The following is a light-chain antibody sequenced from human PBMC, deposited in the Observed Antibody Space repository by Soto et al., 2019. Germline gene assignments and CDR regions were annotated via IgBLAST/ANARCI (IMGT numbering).Light chain of an antibody. CDR2: KAP. V-gene: IGKV1-5*03. CDR3: QQYNVFPIT. CDR1: QSISTW. Sequence: DVQMTQSPSTLSASIGDRVTITCRASQSISTWLAWYQQKSGKAPKLLIYKAPTLESGVPSRFSGSGSGTDFTLTISSLQPDDLATYYCQQYNVFPITFGQGTRLEIK. J-gene: IGKJ5*01.